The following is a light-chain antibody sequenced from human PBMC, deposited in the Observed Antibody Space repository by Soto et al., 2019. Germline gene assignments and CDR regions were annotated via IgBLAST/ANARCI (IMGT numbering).Light chain of an antibody. CDR1: QSIGRF. Sequence: DIQMTQSPSSLSASVGDRVTITCRASQSIGRFLNWYQQKPGKAPTLLIYAASSLQSGAPSRFSGSGSGTDFTLTISSLQPEDFATYYCQQSYSPPPITFGQGTRLEIK. CDR2: AAS. CDR3: QQSYSPPPIT. V-gene: IGKV1-39*01. J-gene: IGKJ5*01.